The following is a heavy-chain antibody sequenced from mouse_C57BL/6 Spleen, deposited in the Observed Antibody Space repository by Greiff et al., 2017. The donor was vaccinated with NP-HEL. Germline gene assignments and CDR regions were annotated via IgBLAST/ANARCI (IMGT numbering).Heavy chain of an antibody. D-gene: IGHD2-5*01. CDR3: TRPLYYSNFYYAMDY. Sequence: EVKLVESGEGLVKPGGSLKLSCAASGFTFSSYAMSWVRQTPEKRLEWVAYLSSGGDYIYYADTVKGRFTISRDNARNTLYLQMSSLKSEDTAMYYCTRPLYYSNFYYAMDYWGQGTSVTVSS. CDR2: LSSGGDYI. CDR1: GFTFSSYA. V-gene: IGHV5S21*01. J-gene: IGHJ4*01.